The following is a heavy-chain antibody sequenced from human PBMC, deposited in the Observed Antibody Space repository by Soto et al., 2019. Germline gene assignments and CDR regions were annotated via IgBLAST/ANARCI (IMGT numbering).Heavy chain of an antibody. CDR1: GFSVSIKY. CDR2: INADGSS. CDR3: ASIAAAEGFDP. J-gene: IGHJ5*02. V-gene: IGHV3-53*02. Sequence: EVQLVETGGDLIQPGGSLRLSCAASGFSVSIKYMSWVRQAPGKGLEWVSIINADGSSYYADSVKGRFTISRDNSKNTVDLQMNSLRAEDTAVYYCASIAAAEGFDPWGQGTLVTVSS. D-gene: IGHD6-25*01.